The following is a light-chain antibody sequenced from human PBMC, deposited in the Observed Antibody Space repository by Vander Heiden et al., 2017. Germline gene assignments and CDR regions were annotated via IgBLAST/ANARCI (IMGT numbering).Light chain of an antibody. CDR2: GAS. CDR1: QSVSSSY. Sequence: EIVLTQSPGTLSLSPGERATLSCRASQSVSSSYLAWYQQKPGQAPRLLIYGASSRATGIPDRFSGSGYGTDFTLTISRREPEDFAVYYCQLNGSSPSITFGQGTLLEIK. CDR3: QLNGSSPSIT. J-gene: IGKJ5*01. V-gene: IGKV3-20*01.